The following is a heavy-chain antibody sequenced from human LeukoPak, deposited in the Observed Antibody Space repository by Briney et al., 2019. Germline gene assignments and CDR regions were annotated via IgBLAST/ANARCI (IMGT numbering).Heavy chain of an antibody. CDR2: ISYDGSNK. D-gene: IGHD2-15*01. CDR3: ARGRSYCSGGSCQDAFDI. J-gene: IGHJ3*02. Sequence: GGSLRLSCAASGFTFSSYGMHWVRQAPGKGLEWVAVISYDGSNKYYADSVKGRFTISRDNAKNSLYLQMNSLRAEDTAVYYCARGRSYCSGGSCQDAFDIWGQGTMVTVSS. V-gene: IGHV3-30*03. CDR1: GFTFSSYG.